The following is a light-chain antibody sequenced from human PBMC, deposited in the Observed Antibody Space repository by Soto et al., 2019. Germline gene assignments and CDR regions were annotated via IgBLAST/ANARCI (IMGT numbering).Light chain of an antibody. V-gene: IGKV3D-20*02. Sequence: EIVLTQSPGTLSLSPGGRATLSCRASQSVTTRLAWYQHKAGQPPRLLISGASVRASGVPVRISGSGSGTDFTLTISRLEPEDFAVYYCQQRSNWLWTFGQGTKVDI. CDR3: QQRSNWLWT. CDR2: GAS. CDR1: QSVTTR. J-gene: IGKJ1*01.